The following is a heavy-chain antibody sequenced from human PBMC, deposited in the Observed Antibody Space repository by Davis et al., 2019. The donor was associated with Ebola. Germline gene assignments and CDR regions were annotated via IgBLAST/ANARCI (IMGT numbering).Heavy chain of an antibody. V-gene: IGHV1-3*01. Sequence: AASVKVSCKASGYTFTSYDMHWVRQAPGQRLEWMGWINAGNGNTKYSQKFQGRVTITRDTSASTAYMELSSLRSEDTAVYYCARDTVTERYYCYGMDVWGQGTTVTDSS. CDR2: INAGNGNT. D-gene: IGHD4-17*01. CDR1: GYTFTSYD. CDR3: ARDTVTERYYCYGMDV. J-gene: IGHJ6*02.